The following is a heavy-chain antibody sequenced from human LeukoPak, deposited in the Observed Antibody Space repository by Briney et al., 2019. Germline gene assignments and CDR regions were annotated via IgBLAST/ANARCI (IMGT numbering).Heavy chain of an antibody. CDR3: ARVTCSSTSCLGP. J-gene: IGHJ5*02. D-gene: IGHD2-2*01. CDR1: GGSISSSSYY. CDR2: INHSGST. V-gene: IGHV4-39*07. Sequence: PSETLSLTCTVSGGSISSSSYYWGWIRQPPGKGLEWIGEINHSGSTNYNPSLKSRVTISVDTSKNQFSLKLSSVTAADTAVYYCARVTCSSTSCLGPWGQGTLVTVSS.